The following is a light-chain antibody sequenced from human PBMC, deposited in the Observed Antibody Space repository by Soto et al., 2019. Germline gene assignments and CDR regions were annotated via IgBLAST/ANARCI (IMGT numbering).Light chain of an antibody. CDR2: AAS. CDR3: QKYTRAPFT. V-gene: IGKV1-27*01. Sequence: DIQMTQSPSSLSASVGDRVTITCRASQGIDTYLAWYQQKPGQVPKLLIYAASTLQSGVPSRFSGSGSGTDFTLTISSLHPEDVATYFCQKYTRAPFTFGPGTKVDIK. J-gene: IGKJ3*01. CDR1: QGIDTY.